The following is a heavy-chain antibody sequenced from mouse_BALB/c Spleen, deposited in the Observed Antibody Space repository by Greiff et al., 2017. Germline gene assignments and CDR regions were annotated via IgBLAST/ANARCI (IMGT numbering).Heavy chain of an antibody. D-gene: IGHD2-3*01. Sequence: VQLKESGPELVKPGASMKISCKASGYSFTGYTMNWVKQSHGKNLEWIGLINPYNGGTSYNQKFKGKATLTVDKSSSTAYMELLSLTSEDSAVYYCARGGMMIGAPHAMGYWGQGTSVTVSS. CDR2: INPYNGGT. CDR3: ARGGMMIGAPHAMGY. CDR1: GYSFTGYT. V-gene: IGHV1-18*01. J-gene: IGHJ4*01.